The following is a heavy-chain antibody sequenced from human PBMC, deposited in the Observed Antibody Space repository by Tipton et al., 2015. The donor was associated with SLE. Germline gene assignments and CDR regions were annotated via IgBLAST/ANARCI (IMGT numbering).Heavy chain of an antibody. CDR1: GFSFSSYW. CDR3: ARSGVGAFDY. D-gene: IGHD1-26*01. CDR2: IGTAGDT. V-gene: IGHV3-13*04. Sequence: SLRLSCAASGFSFSSYWMHWVRQATGKGLEWVSAIGTAGDTYYPGSVKGRFAISRENAKNSLYLQMNSLRAGDTAVYYCARSGVGAFDYWGQGTLVTVSS. J-gene: IGHJ4*02.